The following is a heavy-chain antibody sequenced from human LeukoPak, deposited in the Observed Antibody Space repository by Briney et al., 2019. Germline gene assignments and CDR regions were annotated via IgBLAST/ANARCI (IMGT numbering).Heavy chain of an antibody. D-gene: IGHD2-2*01. CDR1: GFTFSTYS. J-gene: IGHJ6*03. V-gene: IGHV3-21*01. CDR3: ARERDIVVVPAIRGYYYMDV. CDR2: ISTSSSYI. Sequence: PGGSLRLSCAASGFTFSTYSMNWVRQAPGNGLEWVSSISTSSSYIYYADSVKGRFTISRDNAKNSLYLQMNSLRAEDTAVYYCARERDIVVVPAIRGYYYMDVWGKGTTVTISS.